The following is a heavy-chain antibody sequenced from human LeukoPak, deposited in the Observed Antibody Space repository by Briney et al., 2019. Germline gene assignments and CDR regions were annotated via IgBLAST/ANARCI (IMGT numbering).Heavy chain of an antibody. Sequence: GGSLRLSCAASGFTVTDNYLNWVRQAPGKGLEWVALIWYDGSNKYYADSVKGRFTISRDNSKNTLYLQMNSLRADDTAVYYCARDVFTTYDTGGGYFDYWGQGTLVTVSS. CDR1: GFTVTDNY. CDR3: ARDVFTTYDTGGGYFDY. D-gene: IGHD3-22*01. J-gene: IGHJ4*02. V-gene: IGHV3-33*08. CDR2: IWYDGSNK.